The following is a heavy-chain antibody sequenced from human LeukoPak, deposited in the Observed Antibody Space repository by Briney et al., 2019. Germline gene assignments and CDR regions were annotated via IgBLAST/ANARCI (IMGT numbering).Heavy chain of an antibody. V-gene: IGHV4-39*07. CDR1: GGYISTSSYY. CDR3: ARERMVYGIRGEFVY. Sequence: SETLSLTCTVSGGYISTSSYYWGWIRQPPGKGLEWIGSSFYSGTTYSKPSLKSRVTISVDTTKNQFSLKLSSLTAADTAVYYCARERMVYGIRGEFVYWGPGTLVTVSS. CDR2: SFYSGTT. D-gene: IGHD2-8*01. J-gene: IGHJ4*02.